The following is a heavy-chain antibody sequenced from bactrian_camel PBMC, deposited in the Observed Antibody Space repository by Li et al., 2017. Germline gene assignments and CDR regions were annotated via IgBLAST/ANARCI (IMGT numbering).Heavy chain of an antibody. CDR1: GFTFSDYY. Sequence: VQLVESGGGLVQPGGSLKLSCEGSGFTFSDYYMSWVRQAPGEHLQWVASIYADGSETQYHGSVKGRFTISRDNAKNTVYLQMNNLQPEDTARYYCAKGFYSTADSLGHKVRGQGTQVTVS. J-gene: IGHJ4*01. CDR2: IYADGSET. V-gene: IGHV3S6*01. D-gene: IGHD2*01.